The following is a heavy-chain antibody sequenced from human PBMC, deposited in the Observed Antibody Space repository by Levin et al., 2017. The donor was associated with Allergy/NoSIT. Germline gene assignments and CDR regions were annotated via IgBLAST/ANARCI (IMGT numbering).Heavy chain of an antibody. CDR2: IKSKTDGGTT. CDR3: TTAPEGDYYDSSGYYFGGY. J-gene: IGHJ4*02. CDR1: GFTFSNAW. Sequence: PGGSLRLSCAASGFTFSNAWMSWVRQARGKGLGWVGRIKSKTDGGTTDYAAPVKGRFTISRDDSKNTLYLQMNSLKTEDTAVYYCTTAPEGDYYDSSGYYFGGYWGQGTLVTVSS. D-gene: IGHD3-22*01. V-gene: IGHV3-15*01.